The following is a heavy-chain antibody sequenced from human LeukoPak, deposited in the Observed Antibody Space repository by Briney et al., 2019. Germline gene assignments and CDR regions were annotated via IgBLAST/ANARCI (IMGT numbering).Heavy chain of an antibody. CDR2: INPNSGGT. V-gene: IGHV1-2*02. J-gene: IGHJ6*03. CDR3: AKKAWDDYGDHYYYYYLDV. Sequence: ASVKVSCKASGYTFTGYYIHWVRQAPGQGLEWMGWINPNSGGTNYAQKFQGRVTLTRDTSISTAYMELRGLRSDDTAVYFCAKKAWDDYGDHYYYYYLDVWGKGTTVTVSS. CDR1: GYTFTGYY. D-gene: IGHD4-17*01.